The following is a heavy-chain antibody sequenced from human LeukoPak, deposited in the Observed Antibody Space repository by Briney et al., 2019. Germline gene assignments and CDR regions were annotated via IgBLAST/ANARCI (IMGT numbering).Heavy chain of an antibody. J-gene: IGHJ4*02. CDR3: ARDRVGRSSWYGTFDY. D-gene: IGHD6-13*01. CDR2: ISYSGNT. V-gene: IGHV4-39*07. CDR1: GDSISGSDYY. Sequence: SETLSLTCTVSGDSISGSDYYWALIRQPPGKGLEWIGSISYSGNTLFNPSLKSRVTISVDTSKNQFSLKLSSVTAADTAVYYCARDRVGRSSWYGTFDYWGQGTLVTVSS.